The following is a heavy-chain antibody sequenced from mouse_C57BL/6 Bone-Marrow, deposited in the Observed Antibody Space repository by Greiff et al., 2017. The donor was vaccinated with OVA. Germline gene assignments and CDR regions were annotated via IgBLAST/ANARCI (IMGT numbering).Heavy chain of an antibody. CDR3: ARPSLPGFAY. CDR1: GFTFSSYG. CDR2: ISSGGSYT. Sequence: EVQGVESGGDLVKPGGSLKLSCAASGFTFSSYGMSWVRQTPDKSLEWVATISSGGSYTFYPDSVKGRFTLSRDNATNTLYLQMSSLKSEDTAMYYCARPSLPGFAYWGQGTLVTVSA. V-gene: IGHV5-6*01. J-gene: IGHJ3*01.